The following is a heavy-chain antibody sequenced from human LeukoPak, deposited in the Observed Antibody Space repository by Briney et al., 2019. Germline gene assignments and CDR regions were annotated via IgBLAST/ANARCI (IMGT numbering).Heavy chain of an antibody. D-gene: IGHD2-15*01. Sequence: GGSLRLSCAASGLTFSSYSMNWVRQAPGKGLEWVSYISSSSSTIYYADSVKGRFTISRDNAKNSLYLQMNSLRDEDTAVYYCATYSFEYFQHWGQGTLVTVSS. V-gene: IGHV3-48*02. CDR1: GLTFSSYS. CDR2: ISSSSSTI. J-gene: IGHJ1*01. CDR3: ATYSFEYFQH.